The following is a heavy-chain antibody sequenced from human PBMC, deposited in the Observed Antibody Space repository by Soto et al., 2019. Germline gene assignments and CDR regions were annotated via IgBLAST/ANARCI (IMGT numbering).Heavy chain of an antibody. V-gene: IGHV1-24*01. Sequence: ASVKVSCKVSGYTLSELSMHWLRQAPGYGLEWMGGFDPKEGETIYAQKFQGRVTMTEDTSSDTAYMELKSLRSEDTAVYYCATVRYHYGSANYFYFDPWGQRTLVTASS. CDR2: FDPKEGET. CDR3: ATVRYHYGSANYFYFDP. J-gene: IGHJ5*02. D-gene: IGHD3-10*01. CDR1: GYTLSELS.